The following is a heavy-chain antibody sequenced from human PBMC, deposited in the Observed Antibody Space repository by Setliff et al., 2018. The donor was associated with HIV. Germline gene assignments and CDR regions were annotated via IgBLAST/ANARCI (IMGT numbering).Heavy chain of an antibody. CDR1: GYSFNTYW. Sequence: PGESLKISCKTSGYSFNTYWIGWVRQMPGKGLEWMAIFYPGDSDTRYRPSFQSQVTVSADKSIGTAYLQWNSLKASDTALYFCVRAPNSPYYSNVWYADHWGQGTLVTV. CDR2: FYPGDSDT. J-gene: IGHJ5*02. V-gene: IGHV5-51*01. CDR3: VRAPNSPYYSNVWYADH. D-gene: IGHD3-22*01.